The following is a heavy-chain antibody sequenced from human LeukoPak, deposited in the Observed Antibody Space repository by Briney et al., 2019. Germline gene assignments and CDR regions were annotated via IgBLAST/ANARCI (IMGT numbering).Heavy chain of an antibody. CDR1: GFTFSSYA. D-gene: IGHD4-17*01. Sequence: GGSLRLSCAASGFTFSSYAMSWVRQAPGKGLEWVSAISHSGGSTYYADSVKGRFTISRDNSKNTLYLQMNSLRAEDTAVYYCAKARGTDYGDYVIFDYWGQGTLVTVSS. CDR2: ISHSGGST. V-gene: IGHV3-23*01. CDR3: AKARGTDYGDYVIFDY. J-gene: IGHJ4*02.